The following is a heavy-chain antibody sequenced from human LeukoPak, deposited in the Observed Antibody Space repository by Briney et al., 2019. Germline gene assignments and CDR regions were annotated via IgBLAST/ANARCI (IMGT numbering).Heavy chain of an antibody. V-gene: IGHV3-23*01. D-gene: IGHD5-12*01. J-gene: IGHJ4*02. Sequence: GGSLRLSCAASGFTFSSYGMSWVRQAPGKGLEWVSAISGSGGSTYYADSVKGRFTISRDNAKNSLYLQMNSLRAEDTAVYYCAKGYSGYDSQIDYWGQGTLVTVSS. CDR2: ISGSGGST. CDR3: AKGYSGYDSQIDY. CDR1: GFTFSSYG.